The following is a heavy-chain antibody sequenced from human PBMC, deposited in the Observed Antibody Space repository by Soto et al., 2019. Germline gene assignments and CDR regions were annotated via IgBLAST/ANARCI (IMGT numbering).Heavy chain of an antibody. CDR3: ARDRLNNAYNTFFDY. CDR1: GFTFSNSW. J-gene: IGHJ4*02. D-gene: IGHD1-1*01. V-gene: IGHV3-74*01. CDR2: INADGSSI. Sequence: GGSMRLSCAASGFTFSNSWMHWVRQAPGKGLVWLSHINADGSSIRYADSVRGRLTISRDNAKNTLFLQMSSLTAEDTAVYFCARDRLNNAYNTFFDYWGQGTLVTVSS.